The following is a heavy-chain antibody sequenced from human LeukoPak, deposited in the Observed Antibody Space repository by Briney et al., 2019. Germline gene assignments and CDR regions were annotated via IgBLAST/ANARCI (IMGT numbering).Heavy chain of an antibody. CDR3: ARDHSEYSSSYVDY. CDR1: GGTFSSYA. Sequence: SVKVSCKASGGTFSSYAISWVRQAPGQGLEWMGGVIPIFGTANYAQKFQGRVTITADKSTSTAYMELSSLRSEDTAVYYCARDHSEYSSSYVDYWGQGTLVTVSS. V-gene: IGHV1-69*06. CDR2: VIPIFGTA. J-gene: IGHJ4*02. D-gene: IGHD6-6*01.